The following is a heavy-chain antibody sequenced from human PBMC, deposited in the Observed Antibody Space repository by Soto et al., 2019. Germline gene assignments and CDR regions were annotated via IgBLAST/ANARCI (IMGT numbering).Heavy chain of an antibody. J-gene: IGHJ5*02. D-gene: IGHD5-18*01. CDR1: GFTFSTYS. CDR2: ISSRGATI. CDR3: ARHVDPSMFNRWFDP. V-gene: IGHV3-48*02. Sequence: EVQLVESGGGLVQPGGSLRLSCGASGFTFSTYSMNWVRQAPGKGLEWVSYISSRGATIHYADSVKGRFTISRDDGKNSLYLQMTSLSDQDTSIYYSARHVDPSMFNRWFDPWGQGALVTVSS.